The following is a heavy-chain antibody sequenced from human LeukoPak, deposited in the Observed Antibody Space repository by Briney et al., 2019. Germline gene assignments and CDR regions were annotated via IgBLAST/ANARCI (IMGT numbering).Heavy chain of an antibody. V-gene: IGHV3-48*03. J-gene: IGHJ4*02. CDR2: ISSSGSTI. D-gene: IGHD3-10*01. CDR3: ARDFQAVGRGLGDY. CDR1: GFTFSSYE. Sequence: GGSLRLSCAASGFTFSSYEMNWVRQAPGKGLEWVSYISSSGSTIYYADSVKGRFTISRDNAKNSLYLQMNSLRAEDTAVYYCARDFQAVGRGLGDYWGQGTLVTVSS.